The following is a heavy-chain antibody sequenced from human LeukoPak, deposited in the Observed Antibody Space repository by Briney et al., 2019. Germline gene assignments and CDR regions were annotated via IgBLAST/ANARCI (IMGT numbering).Heavy chain of an antibody. CDR1: GDSISSTSYY. V-gene: IGHV4-39*07. D-gene: IGHD1-26*01. J-gene: IGHJ4*02. CDR2: IYHSGST. CDR3: ARDGGPVVGFDY. Sequence: SETLSLTCTVSGDSISSTSYYWGWIRQPPGKGLEWIGSIYHSGSTYYNPSLKSRVTISVDTSKNQFSLKLSSVTAADTAVYYCARDGGPVVGFDYWGQGTLVTVSS.